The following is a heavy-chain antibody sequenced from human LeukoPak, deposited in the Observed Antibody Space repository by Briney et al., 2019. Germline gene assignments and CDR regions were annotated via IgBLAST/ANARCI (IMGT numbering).Heavy chain of an antibody. Sequence: GGSLRLSCAASGFTFSSYNKNWVRQAPGKGLEWVSTITSTSTYIAYADSVKGRFTISRDNADNSLYLQMNSLRDDDTAVYYCAKERPHGMDVWGQGTSVTVSS. D-gene: IGHD6-6*01. CDR3: AKERPHGMDV. CDR1: GFTFSSYN. J-gene: IGHJ6*02. V-gene: IGHV3-21*01. CDR2: ITSTSTYI.